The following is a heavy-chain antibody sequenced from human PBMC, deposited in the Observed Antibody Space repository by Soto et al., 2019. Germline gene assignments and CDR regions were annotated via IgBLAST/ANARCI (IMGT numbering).Heavy chain of an antibody. D-gene: IGHD5-18*01. CDR2: FHFSGST. CDR1: GGSINGYY. J-gene: IGHJ4*01. CDR3: ARASGYSYGYDDFFDN. V-gene: IGHV4-4*08. Sequence: PSETLSLTCTVSGGSINGYYWTWLRQSPTNGLEWIGYFHFSGSTKYNPSLESRLTISADTSKNQISLTLSSVTAADTAVYYCARASGYSYGYDDFFDNWGQGTLVTVSS.